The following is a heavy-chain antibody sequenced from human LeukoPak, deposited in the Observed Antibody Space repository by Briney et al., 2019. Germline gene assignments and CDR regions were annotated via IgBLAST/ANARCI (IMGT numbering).Heavy chain of an antibody. D-gene: IGHD3-10*01. J-gene: IGHJ4*02. CDR1: GFTFSSYA. CDR3: ARDGSGRVWFGENYYFDY. Sequence: GSLRLSCAASGFTFSSYAMSWVRQAPGKGLEWIGSIYYSGSTYYNPSLKSRVTVSVDTSKNQFSLKLSSVTAADTAVYYCARDGSGRVWFGENYYFDYWGQGTLVTVSS. V-gene: IGHV4-39*07. CDR2: IYYSGST.